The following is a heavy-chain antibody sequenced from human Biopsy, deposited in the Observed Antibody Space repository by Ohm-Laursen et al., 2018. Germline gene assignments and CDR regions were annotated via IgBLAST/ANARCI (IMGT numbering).Heavy chain of an antibody. CDR3: TRATNSTGWPYCYFYGMDI. J-gene: IGHJ6*02. CDR1: GGSIGSFF. V-gene: IGHV4-59*01. D-gene: IGHD2/OR15-2a*01. CDR2: IYYSGST. Sequence: PSQTLSLTWTVSGGSIGSFFWSWIRQPPGKGLVWIGYIYYSGSTNYNPSLRSRVTISVDTSMNQISLRLQSVTAADTAIYYCTRATNSTGWPYCYFYGMDIWGQGTTVTVSS.